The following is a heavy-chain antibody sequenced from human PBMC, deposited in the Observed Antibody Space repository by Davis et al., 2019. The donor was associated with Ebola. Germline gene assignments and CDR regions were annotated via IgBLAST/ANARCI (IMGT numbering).Heavy chain of an antibody. CDR2: IKQDGSEK. CDR3: AREWKVAGGDNLEFIDY. Sequence: HPGGSLRLSCAASGFTFSSYWMSWVRQAPGKGLEWVANIKQDGSEKYYVDSVKGRFTISRDNAKNSLYLQMNSLRAEDTAVYYCAREWKVAGGDNLEFIDYWGQGTLVTVSS. D-gene: IGHD6-19*01. J-gene: IGHJ4*02. V-gene: IGHV3-7*03. CDR1: GFTFSSYW.